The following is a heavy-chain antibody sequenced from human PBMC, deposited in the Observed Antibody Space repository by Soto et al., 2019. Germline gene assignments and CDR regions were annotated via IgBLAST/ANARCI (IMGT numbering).Heavy chain of an antibody. CDR1: GFTFGDYA. CDR3: TRSYYDFWSGFFTWFDP. Sequence: GGSLRLSCTASGFTFGDYAMSWFRRAPGKGLEWVGFIRSKAYGGTTEYAASVKGRFTISRDDSKSIAYLQMNSLKTEDTAVYYCTRSYYDFWSGFFTWFDPWGQGTLVTVSS. CDR2: IRSKAYGGTT. D-gene: IGHD3-3*01. J-gene: IGHJ5*02. V-gene: IGHV3-49*03.